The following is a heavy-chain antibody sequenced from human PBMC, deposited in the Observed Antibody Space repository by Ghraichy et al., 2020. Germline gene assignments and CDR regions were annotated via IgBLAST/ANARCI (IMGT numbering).Heavy chain of an antibody. CDR1: GFSFGGYS. V-gene: IGHV3-48*02. D-gene: IGHD1-14*01. CDR3: ARDRTEPNFNY. CDR2: ISSASDAT. Sequence: GESLNISCAASGFSFGGYSMNWVRQAPGKGLEWLSYISSASDATRYADSVKGRFTISRDNAKNSLYLQMNRLREEDTAVYYCARDRTEPNFNYWGQGTLFAV. J-gene: IGHJ4*02.